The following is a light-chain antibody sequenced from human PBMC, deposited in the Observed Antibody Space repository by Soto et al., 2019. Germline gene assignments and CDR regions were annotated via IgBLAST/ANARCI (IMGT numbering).Light chain of an antibody. V-gene: IGLV2-14*01. CDR1: SSDIGGYNY. CDR2: EVS. J-gene: IGLJ1*01. CDR3: SSYTSSNSYV. Sequence: QSALTQPASVSESPGQSITISCTGTSSDIGGYNYVSWYQQNPGKAPKLMIYEVSNRPSGVSNRFSGSKSGNTASLTISGLQAEDEADYYCSSYTSSNSYVFGTGTKLTVL.